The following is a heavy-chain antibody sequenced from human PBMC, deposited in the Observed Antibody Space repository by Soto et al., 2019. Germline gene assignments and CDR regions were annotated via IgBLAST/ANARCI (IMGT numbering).Heavy chain of an antibody. CDR2: ISSSSSYI. CDR3: ARENRYSYGLERSNWFDP. CDR1: GFTFSSYS. J-gene: IGHJ5*02. D-gene: IGHD5-18*01. Sequence: EVQLVESGGGLVKPGGSLRLSCAASGFTFSSYSMNWVRQAPGKGLEWVSSISSSSSYIYYADSVKGRFTISRDNAKNSLYLQMNSLRAEDTAVYYCARENRYSYGLERSNWFDPWGQGTLVTVSS. V-gene: IGHV3-21*04.